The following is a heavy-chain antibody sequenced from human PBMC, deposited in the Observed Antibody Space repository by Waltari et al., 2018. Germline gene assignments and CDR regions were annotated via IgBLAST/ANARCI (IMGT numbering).Heavy chain of an antibody. D-gene: IGHD3-16*01. J-gene: IGHJ4*02. CDR2: IYYRGST. CDR1: GGSISSSSYY. V-gene: IGHV4-39*01. CDR3: ARLSRLLDY. Sequence: QLQLQESGPGLVKPSETLSLTCTVSGGSISSSSYYWGWIRQPPGKGLEWIGSIYYRGSTYYNPSLKRRVTISVDTSKNQFSLKLSSVTAADTAVYYCARLSRLLDYWGQGTLVTVSS.